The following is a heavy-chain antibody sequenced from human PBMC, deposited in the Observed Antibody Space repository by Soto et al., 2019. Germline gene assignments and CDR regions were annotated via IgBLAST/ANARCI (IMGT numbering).Heavy chain of an antibody. V-gene: IGHV3-15*07. J-gene: IGHJ4*02. Sequence: GGSLRLSCAASGLTFSSYWMNWVRQAPGKGLEWVGRIKSKTDGGTTDYAAPVKGRFTISRDDSKNTLYLQMNSLKTEDTAVYYCTTAPLDTAMVGDLDYWGQGTLVTVSS. CDR2: IKSKTDGGTT. D-gene: IGHD5-18*01. CDR3: TTAPLDTAMVGDLDY. CDR1: GLTFSSYW.